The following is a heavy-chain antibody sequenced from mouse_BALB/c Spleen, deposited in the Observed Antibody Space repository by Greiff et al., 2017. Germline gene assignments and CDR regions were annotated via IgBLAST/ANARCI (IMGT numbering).Heavy chain of an antibody. CDR2: IWAGGST. D-gene: IGHD2-4*01. CDR1: GFSLTSYG. J-gene: IGHJ4*01. Sequence: VKLKESGPGLVAPSQSLSITCTVSGFSLTSYGVHWVRQPPGKGLEWLGVIWAGGSTNYNSALMSRLSISKDNSKSQVFLKMNSLQTDDTAMYYCAREDYDSYYAMDYWGQGTSVTVSS. V-gene: IGHV2-9*02. CDR3: AREDYDSYYAMDY.